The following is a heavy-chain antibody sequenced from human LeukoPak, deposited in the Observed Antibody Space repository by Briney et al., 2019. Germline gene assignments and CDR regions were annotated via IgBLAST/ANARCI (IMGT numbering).Heavy chain of an antibody. D-gene: IGHD2-2*01. CDR1: GGFISSYY. J-gene: IGHJ6*04. CDR2: IYYSGST. CDR3: ARDRVDCSSTSCYGVGYYYYGMDV. Sequence: SETLSLTCTVSGGFISSYYWSWIRQPPGRGLEGIGYIYYSGSTNYNPSLKSRVTISVDTSKNQFSLKLSSVTAADTAVYYCARDRVDCSSTSCYGVGYYYYGMDVWGKGTTVTVSS. V-gene: IGHV4-59*01.